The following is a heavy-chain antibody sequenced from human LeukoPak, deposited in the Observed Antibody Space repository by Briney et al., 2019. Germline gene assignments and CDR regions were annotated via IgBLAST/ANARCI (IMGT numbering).Heavy chain of an antibody. CDR2: ISAYNHNT. CDR1: GYTFTTYA. V-gene: IGHV1-18*01. J-gene: IGHJ4*02. D-gene: IGHD2-2*01. CDR3: ARDLMYCDTMSCYDGDFDY. Sequence: ASVKVSCKASGYTFTTYAMNWVRQAPGQGLEWMGWISAYNHNTNYAQKFQGRVTMTIDTSTTTVYMELRSLRSDDTAIYYCARDLMYCDTMSCYDGDFDYWGQGTPVTVSS.